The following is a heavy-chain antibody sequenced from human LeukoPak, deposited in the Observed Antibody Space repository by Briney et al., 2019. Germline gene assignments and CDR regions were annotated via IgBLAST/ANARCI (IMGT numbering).Heavy chain of an antibody. CDR1: GFTFSNYE. J-gene: IGHJ3*02. V-gene: IGHV3-48*03. D-gene: IGHD4/OR15-4a*01. CDR2: ISSSGTTI. Sequence: GGSLRLSCAASGFTFSNYEMNWVRQAPGKGLEWVSYISSSGTTIYYADSVKGRFTISRDNSKNTLYLQMNSLRAEDTAMYYCAKVSLNMVNDAFDIWGQGTMVSVSS. CDR3: AKVSLNMVNDAFDI.